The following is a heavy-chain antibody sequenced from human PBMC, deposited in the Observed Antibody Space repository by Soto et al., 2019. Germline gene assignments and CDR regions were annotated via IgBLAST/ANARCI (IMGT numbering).Heavy chain of an antibody. CDR1: GGSISSSSYY. Sequence: SETLSLSCTVSGGSISSSSYYWCWIRQPPGKGLEWIGSIYYSGSTYYNPSLKSRVTISVDTSKNQFSLKLSSVTAADTAVYYCARHKNYYDSSGYYLSYFDYWGQGTLVTVSS. V-gene: IGHV4-39*01. D-gene: IGHD3-22*01. J-gene: IGHJ4*02. CDR2: IYYSGST. CDR3: ARHKNYYDSSGYYLSYFDY.